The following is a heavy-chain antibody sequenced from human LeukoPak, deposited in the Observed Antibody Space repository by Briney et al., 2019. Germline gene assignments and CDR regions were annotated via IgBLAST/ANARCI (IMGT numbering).Heavy chain of an antibody. J-gene: IGHJ4*02. CDR3: AKGDIVVVPAARPMGPVPFDY. CDR2: ISGSGGST. V-gene: IGHV3-23*01. Sequence: GGSLRLSCAASGFTFSSYAMSWVRQAPGKGLEWVSAISGSGGSTYYADSVKGRFTISRDNSKNTLYLQMNSLRAEDTAVYYCAKGDIVVVPAARPMGPVPFDYWGQGTLVTVSS. CDR1: GFTFSSYA. D-gene: IGHD2-2*01.